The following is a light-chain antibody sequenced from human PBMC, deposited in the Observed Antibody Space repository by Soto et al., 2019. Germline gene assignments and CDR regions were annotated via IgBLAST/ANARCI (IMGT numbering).Light chain of an antibody. CDR3: QQQNARSPLT. Sequence: EVMATQPPTTRAASHGESATLSCRASQRVYSDVAWHQQKPGQAPRLLIYRASTRATGIPARFSGSRCGREVTLIISSRLYAEFAGYYCQQQNARSPLTFGGGTKVEIK. J-gene: IGKJ4*01. V-gene: IGKV3-15*01. CDR2: RAS. CDR1: QRVYSD.